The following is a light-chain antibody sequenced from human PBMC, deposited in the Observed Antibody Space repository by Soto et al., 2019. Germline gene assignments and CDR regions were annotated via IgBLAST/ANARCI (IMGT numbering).Light chain of an antibody. CDR1: QSVSRN. J-gene: IGKJ2*01. CDR2: SVS. V-gene: IGKV3-15*01. Sequence: EIVMTQSPATLSVSPGERATLSCRASQSVSRNLAWYQKKPGQAPRLLIYSVSTRATGIPARFTGSGSGTEFTLTISSLQSEDFALYYCQHYNNWPYTFGQGTKLEI. CDR3: QHYNNWPYT.